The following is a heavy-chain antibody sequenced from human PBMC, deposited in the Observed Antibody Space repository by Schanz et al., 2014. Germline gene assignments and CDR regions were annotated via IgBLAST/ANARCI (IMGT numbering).Heavy chain of an antibody. CDR3: AKDAENTAMITNYFDY. V-gene: IGHV3-23*04. J-gene: IGHJ4*02. CDR2: ISGSGGST. CDR1: GFSFSTYW. D-gene: IGHD5-18*01. Sequence: EEQLVESGGGLVQPGGSLRLSCAASGFSFSTYWMSWVRQAPGKGLEWVSAISGSGGSTYYADAVRGRFTISRDNSKTSMYLQRISLRAEDTAVYYCAKDAENTAMITNYFDYWGQGTLVTVSS.